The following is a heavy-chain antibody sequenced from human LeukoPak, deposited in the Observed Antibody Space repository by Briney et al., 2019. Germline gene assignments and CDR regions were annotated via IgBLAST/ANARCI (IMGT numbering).Heavy chain of an antibody. CDR2: IKGDGSEK. D-gene: IGHD4-17*01. V-gene: IGHV3-7*03. CDR1: GFPFSSYW. J-gene: IGHJ4*02. CDR3: ARDGPSSPTYGEGGAY. Sequence: GGSLRLSCAASGFPFSSYWMSWVRQAPGKGLEWVANIKGDGSEKYYVVSVKGRFTMSRDNGKNLLYLQMNSLRAEDTAVYYCARDGPSSPTYGEGGAYWGQGTPVTVSS.